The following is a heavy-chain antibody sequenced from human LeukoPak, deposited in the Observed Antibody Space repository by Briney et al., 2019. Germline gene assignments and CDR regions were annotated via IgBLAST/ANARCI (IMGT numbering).Heavy chain of an antibody. CDR1: GYSFTSFW. Sequence: GGSLKISCKGSGYSFTSFWIGWVRQMPGKGLEWMGIIYPGDSDTRYSPSFQGQVTISADKSISTAYLQWSSLKASDTAMYYCARLGEGGFDWLLSFDYWGQGTLVTVSS. D-gene: IGHD3-9*01. CDR3: ARLGEGGFDWLLSFDY. V-gene: IGHV5-51*01. CDR2: IYPGDSDT. J-gene: IGHJ4*02.